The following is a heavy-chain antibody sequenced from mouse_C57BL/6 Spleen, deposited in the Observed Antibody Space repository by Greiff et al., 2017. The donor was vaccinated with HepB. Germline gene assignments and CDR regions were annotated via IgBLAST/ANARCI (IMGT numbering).Heavy chain of an antibody. J-gene: IGHJ3*01. CDR1: GYAFSSSW. CDR2: IYPGDGDT. V-gene: IGHV1-82*01. Sequence: VQLQQSGPELVKPGASVKISCKASGYAFSSSWMNWVKQRPGKGLEWIGRIYPGDGDTNYNGKFKGKATLTADKSSSTAYMQLSSLTSEDSAVYFCARSSAQATNWFAYWGQGTLVTVSA. D-gene: IGHD3-2*02. CDR3: ARSSAQATNWFAY.